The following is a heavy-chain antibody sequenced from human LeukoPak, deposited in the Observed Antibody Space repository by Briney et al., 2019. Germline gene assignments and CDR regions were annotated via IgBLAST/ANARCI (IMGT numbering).Heavy chain of an antibody. CDR3: ARLDSSGFDY. CDR1: GFTFSSYE. V-gene: IGHV3-48*03. Sequence: GGSLRLSCAASGFTFSSYEMNWVRQAPGKGLEWVSYISSSGRSIYSADSVKGRFTISRDNAKNSLYLQMNSLRAEDTAVYYCARLDSSGFDYWGQGTLVTASS. J-gene: IGHJ4*02. CDR2: ISSSGRSI. D-gene: IGHD3-22*01.